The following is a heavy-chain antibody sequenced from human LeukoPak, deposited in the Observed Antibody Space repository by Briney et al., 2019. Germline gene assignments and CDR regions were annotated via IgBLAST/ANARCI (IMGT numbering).Heavy chain of an antibody. D-gene: IGHD2-2*01. J-gene: IGHJ4*02. CDR3: ADLNRRKGGEKAVVFPAANCDY. Sequence: PSETLSLTCAVYGGSFSGYYWSWIRKPPGKGLEWIGEINHSGSTNYNPSLTSRVTISVDTSKNHFSLKLSSVPAPEWGVYYGADLNRRKGGEKAVVFPAANCDYWGQGTLVTVSS. V-gene: IGHV4-34*01. CDR2: INHSGST. CDR1: GGSFSGYY.